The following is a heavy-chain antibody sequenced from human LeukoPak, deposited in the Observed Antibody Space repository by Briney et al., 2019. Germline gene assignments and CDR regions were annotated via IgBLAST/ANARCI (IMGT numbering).Heavy chain of an antibody. CDR3: ARASVDTLNTIDY. D-gene: IGHD5-18*01. CDR2: IIPIFGTA. J-gene: IGHJ4*02. V-gene: IGHV1-69*06. Sequence: GSSVKVSCKASGGTFSSYAISWVRQAPGQGLEWMGGIIPIFGTANYAQKLQGRVTITADKSTSTDYMELSSLRSEDTAVYYCARASVDTLNTIDYWGQGTLVTVPS. CDR1: GGTFSSYA.